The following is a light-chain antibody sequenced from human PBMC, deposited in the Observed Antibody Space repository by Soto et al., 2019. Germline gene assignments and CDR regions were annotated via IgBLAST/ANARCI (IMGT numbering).Light chain of an antibody. CDR3: LQDYNFPLT. CDR2: AAS. Sequence: AIQMTQSPSSLSASVGDRVTITCRASQGMGNDLGWYQQRPGKAPNLLIYAASSLQSGVPSRFSGSGSGTDFTLTISSLEPEDFATYYCLQDYNFPLTFGGGTKVEIK. V-gene: IGKV1-6*01. J-gene: IGKJ4*01. CDR1: QGMGND.